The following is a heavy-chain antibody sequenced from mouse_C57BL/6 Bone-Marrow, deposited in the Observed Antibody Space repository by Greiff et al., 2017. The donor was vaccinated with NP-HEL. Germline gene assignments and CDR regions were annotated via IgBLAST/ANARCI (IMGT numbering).Heavy chain of an antibody. CDR2: IDPSDSYT. Sequence: QVQLQQPGAELVMPGSSVKLSCKASGYTFTSYWMHWVKQRPGQGLEWIGEIDPSDSYTNYNQKFKGKSTLTVDKSSSTAYMQLSSLTSEDSAVSYGGRMYGNHGEDAMELWGQGNSVTGSS. CDR3: GRMYGNHGEDAMEL. V-gene: IGHV1-69*01. J-gene: IGHJ4*01. CDR1: GYTFTSYW. D-gene: IGHD2-10*02.